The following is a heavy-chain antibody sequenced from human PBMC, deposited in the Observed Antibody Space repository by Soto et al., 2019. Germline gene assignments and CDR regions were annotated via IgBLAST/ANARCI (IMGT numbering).Heavy chain of an antibody. J-gene: IGHJ3*02. CDR3: ARLCMSTSCPAFDI. CDR2: IDPSDSYT. Sequence: GQSQRVWCSGSECSCMNDWSSCVRQMPGKGLEWMGRIDPSDSYTNYSPSFQGHGTISADKSVSTAYLQWSSLKASDTAMYYCARLCMSTSCPAFDISGQGTMVTVS. V-gene: IGHV5-10-1*01. D-gene: IGHD2-2*01. CDR1: ECSCMNDW.